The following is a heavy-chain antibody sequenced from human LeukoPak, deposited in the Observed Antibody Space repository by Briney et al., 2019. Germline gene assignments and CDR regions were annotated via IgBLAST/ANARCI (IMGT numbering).Heavy chain of an antibody. V-gene: IGHV3-23*01. CDR3: AKDPRLVGATGDY. Sequence: GGSLRLSCAASGFTFSSYAMSWVRQAPGKGLEWVSAISGSGGSTYYADSVKGRFTISRDNSKNTLYLQMNSLRAEDTAVYYCAKDPRLVGATGDYWVEATLVTVSS. CDR2: ISGSGGST. D-gene: IGHD1-26*01. CDR1: GFTFSSYA. J-gene: IGHJ4*02.